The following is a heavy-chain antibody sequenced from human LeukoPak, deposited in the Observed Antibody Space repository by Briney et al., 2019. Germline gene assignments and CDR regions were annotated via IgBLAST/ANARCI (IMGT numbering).Heavy chain of an antibody. Sequence: SETLSLTFTVSGGSISSSSYYWGWIRQPPGKGLEWIGSIYYSGSTYYNPSLKSRVTISVDTSKNQFSLKLSSVTAADTAVYYCASLYRSAWRIDCWGQGTLVTVSS. J-gene: IGHJ4*02. D-gene: IGHD6-19*01. V-gene: IGHV4-39*01. CDR1: GGSISSSSYY. CDR2: IYYSGST. CDR3: ASLYRSAWRIDC.